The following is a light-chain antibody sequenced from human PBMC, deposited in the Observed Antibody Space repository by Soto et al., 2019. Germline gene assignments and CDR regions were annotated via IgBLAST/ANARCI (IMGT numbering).Light chain of an antibody. CDR3: QQYNSYQWT. CDR1: QSTDSW. CDR2: KAS. V-gene: IGKV1-5*03. Sequence: DIQMTQSPSTLSASVGDRVTITCRASQSTDSWLAWYQQKPGKAPKLLIYKASSLESGIPSRFSGSGSGTEFTLNSSSLQPDDFATDDCQQYNSYQWTFGQGTKVEIK. J-gene: IGKJ1*01.